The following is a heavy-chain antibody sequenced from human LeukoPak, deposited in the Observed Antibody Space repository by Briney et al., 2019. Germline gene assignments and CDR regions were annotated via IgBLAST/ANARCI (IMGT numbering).Heavy chain of an antibody. CDR1: GFTFSSYA. Sequence: GGSLRLSCAASGFTFSSYAMTWVRQAPGKGLEWVSGISGSGGSTYYADSVKGRFTISRDTSKNTLYLQMNSLRAEDTAVYYCANMVASYGLYYDFWSGYPWMGFDPWGQGTLVTVSA. CDR3: ANMVASYGLYYDFWSGYPWMGFDP. D-gene: IGHD3-3*01. J-gene: IGHJ5*02. CDR2: ISGSGGST. V-gene: IGHV3-23*01.